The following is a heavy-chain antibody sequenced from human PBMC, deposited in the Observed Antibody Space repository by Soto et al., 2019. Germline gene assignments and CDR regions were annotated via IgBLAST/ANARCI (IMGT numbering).Heavy chain of an antibody. CDR3: ARTRAVTLGFCYDGMDC. CDR1: GYSFASYW. D-gene: IGHD5-18*01. V-gene: IGHV5-51*01. CDR2: IYPGDSDT. Sequence: GESLKLSCQGSGYSFASYWIGWVRQMPGKDLEWMGIIYPGDSDTRYSPSFQGQVTISADKSLRTAYLQWTSLNASDTALYYCARTRAVTLGFCYDGMDCWGQGTMVTVSS. J-gene: IGHJ6*02.